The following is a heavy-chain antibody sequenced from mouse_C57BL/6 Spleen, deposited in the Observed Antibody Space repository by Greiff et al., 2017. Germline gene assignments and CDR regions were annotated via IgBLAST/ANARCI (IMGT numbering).Heavy chain of an antibody. V-gene: IGHV1-64*01. Sequence: VQLQQSGAELVKPGASVKLSCKASGYTFTSYSMNWVQQSPGKGLEWIGIISPNRSSTNYNDKFKGKATVTVDKSSSTAYLHISSLTSEDAAVYYCARRDKNYYAMDYWGQGTSVTVSS. CDR3: ARRDKNYYAMDY. CDR1: GYTFTSYS. CDR2: ISPNRSST. J-gene: IGHJ4*01.